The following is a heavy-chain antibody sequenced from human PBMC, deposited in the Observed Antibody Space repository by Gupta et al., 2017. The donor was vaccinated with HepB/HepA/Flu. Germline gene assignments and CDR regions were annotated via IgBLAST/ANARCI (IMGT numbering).Heavy chain of an antibody. J-gene: IGHJ6*02. V-gene: IGHV3-33*01. CDR1: GFTFPNYG. Sequence: QVQLVESGGGVVQPGGSLRLSCAASGFTFPNYGFHWVRQAPGEGLEWLAVVWYDGTIKFYADSVKGRFAISRDNSENTLYLQMNSLTAEDTAMYFCARDRAYGIDVWGQGTTVTVSS. D-gene: IGHD3-10*01. CDR3: ARDRAYGIDV. CDR2: VWYDGTIK.